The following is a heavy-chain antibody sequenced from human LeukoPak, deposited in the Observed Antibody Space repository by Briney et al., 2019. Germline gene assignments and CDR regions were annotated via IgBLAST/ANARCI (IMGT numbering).Heavy chain of an antibody. CDR3: ARGKVEMATILSWFDP. D-gene: IGHD5-24*01. V-gene: IGHV4-59*01. CDR2: IYYSGST. J-gene: IGHJ5*02. CDR1: GGSISSYY. Sequence: SETLSLTCTVSGGSISSYYWSWIRQSPGKGLEWIGYIYYSGSTNYNPSLKSRVTISVDTSKNQFSLKLSSVTAADTAVYYCARGKVEMATILSWFDPWGQGTLVTVSS.